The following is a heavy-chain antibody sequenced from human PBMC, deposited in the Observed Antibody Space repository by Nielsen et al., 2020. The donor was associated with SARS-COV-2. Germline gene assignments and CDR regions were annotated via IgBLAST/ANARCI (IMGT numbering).Heavy chain of an antibody. J-gene: IGHJ6*02. V-gene: IGHV1-69*04. CDR2: IIPILGIA. Sequence: SVKVSCKASGGTFSSYAISWVRQAPGQGLEWMGRIIPILGIANYALKFQGRVTITADKSTRTAYMELSSLRSEDTAVYYCAREGCSGGSCPMDVWGQGTTVTVSS. D-gene: IGHD2-15*01. CDR3: AREGCSGGSCPMDV. CDR1: GGTFSSYA.